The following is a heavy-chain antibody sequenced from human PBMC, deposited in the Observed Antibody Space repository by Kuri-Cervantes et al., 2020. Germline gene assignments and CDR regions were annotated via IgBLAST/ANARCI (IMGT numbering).Heavy chain of an antibody. J-gene: IGHJ6*02. D-gene: IGHD4-11*01. CDR3: ARDLTTVTTGYYYYGMDV. CDR2: IYTSGST. Sequence: SETLSLTCTVSGGSISSYYWSWIRQPAGKGLEWIGRIYTSGSTNYNPSLKSRVTMSVDTSKNQFSLKLSSVTAADTAVYYCARDLTTVTTGYYYYGMDVWGQGTTVTV. V-gene: IGHV4-4*07. CDR1: GGSISSYY.